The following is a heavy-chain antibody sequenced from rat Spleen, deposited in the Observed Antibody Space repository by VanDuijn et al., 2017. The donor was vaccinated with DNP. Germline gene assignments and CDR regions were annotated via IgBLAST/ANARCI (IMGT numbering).Heavy chain of an antibody. V-gene: IGHV5-31*01. D-gene: IGHD3-8*01. Sequence: EVQLVESGGGPVQPGRSLKLSCVASGFIFSNYWMTWIRQAPGKGLEWVASISSTGDNTYYSDSVKGRFSLSRDNAKSNLYLQVNSLRSEDTATYYCTSNPHIRTAAPFDYWGQGVMVTVSS. J-gene: IGHJ2*01. CDR2: ISSTGDNT. CDR1: GFIFSNYW. CDR3: TSNPHIRTAAPFDY.